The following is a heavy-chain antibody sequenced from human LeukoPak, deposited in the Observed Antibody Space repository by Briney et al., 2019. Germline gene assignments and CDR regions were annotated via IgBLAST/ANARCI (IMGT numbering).Heavy chain of an antibody. CDR1: GFTFNSYS. V-gene: IGHV3-30-3*01. J-gene: IGHJ4*02. D-gene: IGHD6-13*01. Sequence: GGSLRLSCAASGFTFNSYSMHWVRQAPGKGLEWVTAISDDETYKFYADSVKGRFTISRDNSKNTLYLQMNSLRVEDTAVYYCAKAAAAADYWGQGTLVTVSS. CDR2: ISDDETYK. CDR3: AKAAAAADY.